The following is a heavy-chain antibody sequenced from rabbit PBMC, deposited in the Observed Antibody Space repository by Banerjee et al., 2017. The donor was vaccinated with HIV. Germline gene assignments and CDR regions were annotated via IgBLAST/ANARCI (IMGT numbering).Heavy chain of an antibody. CDR2: IYTGSSGDT. D-gene: IGHD2-1*01. Sequence: QEQLEESGGDLVKPEGSLTLTCTASGFSFSTNYYMCWVRQAPGKGLEWIACIYTGSSGDTYYANWAKGRFTISKTSSTTVTLQMTSLTAADTATYFCARDPTTMTMVIGRLDLWGPGTLVTVS. CDR3: ARDPTTMTMVIGRLDL. J-gene: IGHJ3*01. CDR1: GFSFSTNYY. V-gene: IGHV1S45*01.